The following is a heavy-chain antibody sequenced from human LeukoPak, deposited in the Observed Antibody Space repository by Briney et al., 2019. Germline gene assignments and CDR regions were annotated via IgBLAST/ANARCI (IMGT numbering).Heavy chain of an antibody. CDR2: ISGDGSDT. CDR1: GFSFSNSG. D-gene: IGHD3-16*01. J-gene: IGHJ4*02. V-gene: IGHV3-23*01. Sequence: GGSLRLSCVASGFSFSNSGMNWVRQAPGKGLEWVSTISGDGSDTYYADSVKGRFTISRDNSKNTLYLQMDSLRADDTAVYFCAKGAYYVDWGQGTLVTVSS. CDR3: AKGAYYVD.